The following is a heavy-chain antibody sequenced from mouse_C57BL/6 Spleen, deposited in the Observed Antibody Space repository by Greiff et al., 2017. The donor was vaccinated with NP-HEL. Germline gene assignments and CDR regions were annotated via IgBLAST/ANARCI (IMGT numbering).Heavy chain of an antibody. CDR1: GYAFSSSW. V-gene: IGHV1-82*01. CDR2: IYPGDGDT. J-gene: IGHJ2*01. CDR3: ARDYGSRRFDY. Sequence: VKLQESGPELVKPGASVKISCKASGYAFSSSWMNWVKQRPGKGLEWIGRIYPGDGDTNYNGKFKGKATLTADKSSSTAYMQLSSLTSEDSAVYFCARDYGSRRFDYWGQGTTLTVSS. D-gene: IGHD1-1*01.